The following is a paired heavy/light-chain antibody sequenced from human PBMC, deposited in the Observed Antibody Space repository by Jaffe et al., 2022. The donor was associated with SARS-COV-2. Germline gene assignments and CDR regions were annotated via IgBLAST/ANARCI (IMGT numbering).Heavy chain of an antibody. CDR3: AREGIGRTLDY. V-gene: IGHV3-48*02. CDR2: ISSSSSSI. Sequence: EVQLVESGGGLVQPGGSLRLSCGASGFTFSTYSMKWVRQAPGKGLEWVSHISSSSSSIYYADSVKGRFTISRDNAENSLHLQMNSLRDEDTAVYYCAREGIGRTLDYWGQGTLVIVSS. J-gene: IGHJ4*02. CDR1: GFTFSTYS.
Light chain of an antibody. J-gene: IGKJ1*01. CDR2: GAS. CDR1: QNISGSY. CDR3: QQYGSSRWT. V-gene: IGKV3-20*01. Sequence: EIVLTQSPGTLSLSPGERATLSCRASQNISGSYLAWYQQKPGQAPRLLIYGASSRATGIPDRFSGSGSGTDFTLTISRLEPEDFAVYYCQQYGSSRWTFGHGTKVEIK.